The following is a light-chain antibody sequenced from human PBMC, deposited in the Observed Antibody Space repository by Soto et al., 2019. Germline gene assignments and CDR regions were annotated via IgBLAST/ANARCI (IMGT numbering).Light chain of an antibody. CDR1: SSNIGSNY. Sequence: QSVLTQPPSVSGAPGQTVTISCAGTSSNIGSNYDVYWYQHLPGTAPKLLIYIDIQRPSGVPDRFSGSKSGTSASLAISGLRSEDEADYYCAAWDDSLSAMLFGGGTKLTVL. CDR3: AAWDDSLSAML. J-gene: IGLJ2*01. CDR2: IDI. V-gene: IGLV1-47*02.